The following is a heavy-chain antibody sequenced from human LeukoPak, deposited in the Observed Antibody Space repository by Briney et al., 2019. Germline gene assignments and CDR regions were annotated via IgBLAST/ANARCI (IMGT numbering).Heavy chain of an antibody. V-gene: IGHV3-64*02. J-gene: IGHJ6*03. CDR2: IISNGGNT. CDR1: GFPFSDYT. CDR3: ARDASGATIANYYYYYMDV. D-gene: IGHD3-10*01. Sequence: GGSLRLSCAAAGFPFSDYTMHWVRQAPGKGLEYVSAIISNGGNTHYADSVKGRFTISRDNSKNTVFLQMGSLRAEDMAVYYCARDASGATIANYYYYYMDVWGKGTTVTVSS.